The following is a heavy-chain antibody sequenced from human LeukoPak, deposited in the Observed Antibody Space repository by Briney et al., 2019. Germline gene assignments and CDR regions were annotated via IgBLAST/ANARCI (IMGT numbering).Heavy chain of an antibody. V-gene: IGHV7-4-1*02. CDR2: VNTNTGNP. D-gene: IGHD3-22*01. CDR3: ASCNDSSGYFAY. CDR1: GYTPTNFD. Sequence: GASVKVSCKASGYTPTNFDINWVRQAPGQGLEYMGWVNTNTGNPTYAQGFTGRFVFSSDSSVSTAYLQITSLKADDSAIYFCASCNDSSGYFAYWGQGTLVTVSS. J-gene: IGHJ4*02.